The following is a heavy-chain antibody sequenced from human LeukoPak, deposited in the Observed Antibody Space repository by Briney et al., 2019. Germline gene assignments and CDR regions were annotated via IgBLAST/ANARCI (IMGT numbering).Heavy chain of an antibody. D-gene: IGHD6-13*01. Sequence: SETLSLTCTVSGGSISSSSYCWGWIRQPPGKGLEWIGSIYYSGSTYYNPSLKSRVTISVDTSKNQFSLKLSSVTAADTAVYYCARGPHSSSWRYYFDYWGQGTLVTVSS. CDR3: ARGPHSSSWRYYFDY. CDR1: GGSISSSSYC. V-gene: IGHV4-39*07. CDR2: IYYSGST. J-gene: IGHJ4*02.